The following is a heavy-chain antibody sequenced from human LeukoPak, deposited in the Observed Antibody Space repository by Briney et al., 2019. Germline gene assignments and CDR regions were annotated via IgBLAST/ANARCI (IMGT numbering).Heavy chain of an antibody. CDR2: ISSSGSTI. D-gene: IGHD6-19*01. Sequence: LSCAASGFTFSSYEMNWVREAPGEGVEWVSYISSSGSTIYYADSVKCRFTISTDNANNSLYLQMNSLRAEDTAVYYCASRYSSGWYQVDFDYWGQGTLVTVSS. CDR3: ASRYSSGWYQVDFDY. J-gene: IGHJ4*02. CDR1: GFTFSSYE. V-gene: IGHV3-48*03.